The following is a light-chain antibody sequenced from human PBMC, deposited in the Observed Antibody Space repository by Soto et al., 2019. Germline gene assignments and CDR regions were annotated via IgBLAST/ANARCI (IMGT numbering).Light chain of an antibody. V-gene: IGLV2-14*01. Sequence: QSALTQPASVSGSPGQSITISCTGTSSDVGGYNYVSWYQQHPGKAPKLRIYDVSNRPSGVSNRFAGSKSGNTAPLPISALQAEVQAHFHCRPYPRISPLDVFLTGTMVPDL. CDR2: DVS. CDR1: SSDVGGYNY. J-gene: IGLJ1*01. CDR3: RPYPRISPLDV.